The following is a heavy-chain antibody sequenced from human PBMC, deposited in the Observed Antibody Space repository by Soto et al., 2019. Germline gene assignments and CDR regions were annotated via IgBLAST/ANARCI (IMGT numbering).Heavy chain of an antibody. Sequence: PGGSLRLSCAASGFTFSTYTMNWVRQAPGKGLEWVSSISSSSSYIYYADSVKGRFTISRDNAKNSLYLQMNSLRAEDTAVYYCARDLDDIVVVPAALNYWGQGTLVTVSS. CDR2: ISSSSSYI. CDR1: GFTFSTYT. J-gene: IGHJ4*02. D-gene: IGHD2-2*01. V-gene: IGHV3-21*01. CDR3: ARDLDDIVVVPAALNY.